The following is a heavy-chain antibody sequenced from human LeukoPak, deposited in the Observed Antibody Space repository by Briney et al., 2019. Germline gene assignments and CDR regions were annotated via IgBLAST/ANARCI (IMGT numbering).Heavy chain of an antibody. CDR3: AKGIGIVVVPAAAALYFGY. CDR2: IYSGGST. D-gene: IGHD2-2*01. J-gene: IGHJ4*02. CDR1: GLTVSSNY. V-gene: IGHV3-53*01. Sequence: PGGSLRLSCAASGLTVSSNYMSWVRQAPGKGLEWVSVIYSGGSTYYADSVKGRFTISRDNSKNTLYLQMNSLRAEDTAVYYCAKGIGIVVVPAAAALYFGYWGQGTLVTVSS.